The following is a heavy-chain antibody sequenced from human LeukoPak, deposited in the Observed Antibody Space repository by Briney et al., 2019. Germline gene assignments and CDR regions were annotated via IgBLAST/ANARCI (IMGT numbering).Heavy chain of an antibody. D-gene: IGHD2-2*01. CDR1: GFTFSSYE. Sequence: GGYLRLSCAASGFTFSSYEMNWVRQAPGKGLEWVSYISSSGSTIYYADSVKGRFTISRDNAKNSLYLQMNSLRAEDTALYYCAKGGYCSSTSCYADYYYYMDVWGKGTTVTISS. CDR2: ISSSGSTI. J-gene: IGHJ6*03. V-gene: IGHV3-48*03. CDR3: AKGGYCSSTSCYADYYYYMDV.